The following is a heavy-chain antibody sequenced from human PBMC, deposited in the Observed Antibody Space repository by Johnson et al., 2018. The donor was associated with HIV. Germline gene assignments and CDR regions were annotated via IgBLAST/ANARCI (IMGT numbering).Heavy chain of an antibody. V-gene: IGHV3-33*06. J-gene: IGHJ3*02. CDR3: AKDPIKRQLVRDDAFDI. Sequence: QVQLVESGGGVVRPGGSLRLSCAASGSIFSTYGMHWVRQAPGKGLEWVAVMWYDGSNKYYADSVKGRFTITRDNSKNTLYLQMNSLRAEETAVYYCAKDPIKRQLVRDDAFDIWGQGTMVTVSS. CDR1: GSIFSTYG. CDR2: MWYDGSNK. D-gene: IGHD6-13*01.